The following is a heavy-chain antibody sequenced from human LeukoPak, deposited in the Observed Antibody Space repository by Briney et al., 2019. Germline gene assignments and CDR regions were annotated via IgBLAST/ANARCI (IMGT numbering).Heavy chain of an antibody. CDR1: GGSFSGYY. D-gene: IGHD2-2*01. J-gene: IGHJ5*02. CDR3: ARPARVVPAAMRFDP. Sequence: PSETLSLTCAVYGGSFSGYYWSWIRQPPGKGLEWIGEINHSGSTNYNPSLKSRVTISVDTSKNQFSLKLSSVTAADTAVYYCARPARVVPAAMRFDPWGQGTLVTVSS. V-gene: IGHV4-34*01. CDR2: INHSGST.